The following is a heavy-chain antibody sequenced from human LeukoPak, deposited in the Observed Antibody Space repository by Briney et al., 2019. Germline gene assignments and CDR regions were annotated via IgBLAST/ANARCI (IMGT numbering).Heavy chain of an antibody. D-gene: IGHD5-24*01. CDR3: ATISAQTFDI. V-gene: IGHV3-7*01. Sequence: GGSLRLSCVGSGFSFRSHWVNWVRQTPGKGLEWVANIKPDGSDKYYVDSARGRFTVSRDNAKNSAFLQMNSLRAEDTAIYYCATISAQTFDIWGQGTLVSVSS. CDR1: GFSFRSHW. CDR2: IKPDGSDK. J-gene: IGHJ3*02.